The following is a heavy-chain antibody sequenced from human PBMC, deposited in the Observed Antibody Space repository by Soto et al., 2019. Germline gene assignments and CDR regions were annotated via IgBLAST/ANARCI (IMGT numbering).Heavy chain of an antibody. J-gene: IGHJ4*02. D-gene: IGHD1-26*01. CDR3: AKDMGAAIVGAADY. V-gene: IGHV3-9*01. CDR1: GFTFDDYA. CDR2: ISWNSGSI. Sequence: GGSLSLSCAASGFTFDDYAMHWVRQAPGKGLEWVSGISWNSGSIGYADSVKGRFTISRDNAKNSLYLQMNSLRAEDTALYYCAKDMGAAIVGAADYWGQGTLVTVSS.